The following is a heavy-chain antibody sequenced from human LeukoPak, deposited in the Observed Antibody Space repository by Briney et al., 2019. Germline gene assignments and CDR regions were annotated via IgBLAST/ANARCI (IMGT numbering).Heavy chain of an antibody. CDR1: GYSFTICD. CDR2: MNPNSGHT. J-gene: IGHJ5*02. V-gene: IGHV1-8*01. CDR3: ARGPALHSKWVGGRWFDP. Sequence: ASVTVSFTGSGYSFTICDNDWERQAEGQGKEGVGGMNPNSGHTGHAQKFQGRVTMTGDTSMTTPYMELSGLPSEDTAMYYCARGPALHSKWVGGRWFDPWGQGPLVTVSS. D-gene: IGHD1-26*01.